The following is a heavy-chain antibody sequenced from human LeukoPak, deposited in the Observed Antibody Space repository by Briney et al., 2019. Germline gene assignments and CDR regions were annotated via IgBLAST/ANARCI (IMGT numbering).Heavy chain of an antibody. CDR2: IYYSGST. J-gene: IGHJ6*02. CDR1: GGPFSGYY. Sequence: PSETLSLTCAVYGGPFSGYYWSWIRQHPGKGLEWIGYIYYSGSTYYNPSLKSRVTISVDTSKNQFSLKLSSVTAADTAVYYCARDREDYYGSGNYGMDVWGQGTTVTVSS. V-gene: IGHV4-31*11. CDR3: ARDREDYYGSGNYGMDV. D-gene: IGHD3-10*01.